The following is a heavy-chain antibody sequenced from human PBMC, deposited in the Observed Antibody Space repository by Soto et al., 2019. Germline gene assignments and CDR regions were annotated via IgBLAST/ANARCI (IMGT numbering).Heavy chain of an antibody. Sequence: QVQLVESGGGVVQPGRSLRLSCAASGFTFSSYGMHWVRQAPGKGLEWVAVIWYDGSNKYYADSVKGRFTISRDNSKNTLYLQMNSLRAEDTAVYYCARVMQQNKQIRSRGGKFDMDVWGQGTTVTVSS. D-gene: IGHD2-15*01. CDR3: ARVMQQNKQIRSRGGKFDMDV. J-gene: IGHJ6*02. CDR1: GFTFSSYG. V-gene: IGHV3-33*01. CDR2: IWYDGSNK.